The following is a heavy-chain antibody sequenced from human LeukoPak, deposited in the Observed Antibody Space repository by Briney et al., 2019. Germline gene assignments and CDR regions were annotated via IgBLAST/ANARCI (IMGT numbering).Heavy chain of an antibody. CDR3: VKTTLSVAGTGAFDI. CDR2: ISSNRGST. Sequence: GGSLRLSCSASGFTFSSYAMHWVGQAPGKGLEYVSVISSNRGSTYYADSVKGRFTISRDNSKNTLYLQMSSLRAEDTAVCYCVKTTLSVAGTGAFDIWGQGTMVTVSS. D-gene: IGHD6-19*01. J-gene: IGHJ3*02. V-gene: IGHV3-64D*09. CDR1: GFTFSSYA.